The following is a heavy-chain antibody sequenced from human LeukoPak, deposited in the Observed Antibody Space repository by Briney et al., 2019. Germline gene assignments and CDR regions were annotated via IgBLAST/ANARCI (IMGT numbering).Heavy chain of an antibody. D-gene: IGHD3-10*01. CDR1: GFTFSTYT. CDR2: ISYDGSNK. J-gene: IGHJ4*02. Sequence: GGSLRLSCAASGFTFSTYTMNWVRQAPGKGLEWVAVISYDGSNKYYADSVKGRFTISRDNSKNTLYLQMNSLRTEDTAVYYCAKDRRPYYYGSGSFDYWGQGTLVTVSS. CDR3: AKDRRPYYYGSGSFDY. V-gene: IGHV3-30*18.